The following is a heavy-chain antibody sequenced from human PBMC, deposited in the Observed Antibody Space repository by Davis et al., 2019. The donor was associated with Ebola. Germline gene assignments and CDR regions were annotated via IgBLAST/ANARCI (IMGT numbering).Heavy chain of an antibody. J-gene: IGHJ3*02. V-gene: IGHV1-69*13. CDR3: ARGPSLNVFDI. CDR2: IIPLFGTA. Sequence: SVKVSCKTSGGTFRSYAISWVRQAPGQGLEWMGGIIPLFGTANYAQKFQGRVTITADESTSTAYMELSSLRSEDTAGYYCARGPSLNVFDIWGQGTMVTVSS. CDR1: GGTFRSYA.